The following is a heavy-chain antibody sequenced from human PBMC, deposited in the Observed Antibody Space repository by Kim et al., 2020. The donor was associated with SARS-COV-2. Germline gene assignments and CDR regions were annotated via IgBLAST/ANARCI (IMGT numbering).Heavy chain of an antibody. CDR2: INHSGST. CDR1: GGSFSGYY. CDR3: ARPKRLRGLNYGLAV. D-gene: IGHD4-17*01. V-gene: IGHV4-34*01. Sequence: SETLSLTWAVYGGSFSGYYWSWIRQPPGKGLEWIGEINHSGSTNYNPSLKSRVTISVDTSKNQFSLNLSSVTAAATAVYYCARPKRLRGLNYGLAVGGQG. J-gene: IGHJ6*02.